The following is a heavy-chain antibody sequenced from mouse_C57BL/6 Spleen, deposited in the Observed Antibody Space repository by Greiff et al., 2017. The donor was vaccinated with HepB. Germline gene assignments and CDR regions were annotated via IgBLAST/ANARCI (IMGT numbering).Heavy chain of an antibody. J-gene: IGHJ4*01. CDR2: IYPGSGST. D-gene: IGHD4-1*01. Sequence: QVQLQQPGGELVEPGASVKMFRKASGYTFTSYWKTWVKQRPGQGLEWIGDIYPGSGSTNYNEKFKSKATLTVDTSSSTAYMQLSSLTSEDSAVYYCARETGYAMDYWGQGTSVTVSS. CDR3: ARETGYAMDY. V-gene: IGHV1-55*01. CDR1: GYTFTSYW.